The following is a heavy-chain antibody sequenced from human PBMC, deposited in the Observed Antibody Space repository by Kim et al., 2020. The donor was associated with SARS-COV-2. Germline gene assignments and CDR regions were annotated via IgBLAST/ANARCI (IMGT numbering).Heavy chain of an antibody. Sequence: SETLSLTCAVSGGSISSSNWWSWVRHPPGKGLEWIGEIYHSGSTNYNPSLKSRVTISVDNSKNQFSLKLSTVTAADTAVYYCAREPSPVDRYYDILTGLFDPWGQGTLVTVSS. J-gene: IGHJ5*02. CDR3: AREPSPVDRYYDILTGLFDP. V-gene: IGHV4-4*02. CDR2: IYHSGST. D-gene: IGHD3-9*01. CDR1: GGSISSSNW.